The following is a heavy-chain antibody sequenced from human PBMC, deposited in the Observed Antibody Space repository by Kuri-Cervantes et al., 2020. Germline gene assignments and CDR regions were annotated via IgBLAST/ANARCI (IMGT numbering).Heavy chain of an antibody. J-gene: IGHJ5*02. V-gene: IGHV3-33*01. Sequence: GESLKISCAASGFTFSSYGMHWVRQAPGKGLEWVAVIWYDGSNKYYADSVKGRFTISRDNSKNTLYLQMNSLRAEDTAVYYCARDKAYCSITSCTAAGWFDPWGQGTLVTVSS. D-gene: IGHD2-2*01. CDR3: ARDKAYCSITSCTAAGWFDP. CDR1: GFTFSSYG. CDR2: IWYDGSNK.